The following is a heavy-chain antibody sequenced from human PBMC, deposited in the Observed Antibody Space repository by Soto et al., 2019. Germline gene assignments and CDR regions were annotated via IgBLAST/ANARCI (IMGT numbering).Heavy chain of an antibody. J-gene: IGHJ3*02. CDR1: GLTFSSYS. CDR3: ARDYSSGWYPRTFDI. V-gene: IGHV3-21*01. D-gene: IGHD6-19*01. CDR2: ISSSSSYI. Sequence: EVQRVESGGGLVKPGGSLILSCAASGLTFSSYSMNWVRQAPGKGLEWGSSISSSSSYIYYVDSVKGRFTISRDNAKNSLYLQINSMRAEDTAVYYCARDYSSGWYPRTFDIWGQGTMVTVS.